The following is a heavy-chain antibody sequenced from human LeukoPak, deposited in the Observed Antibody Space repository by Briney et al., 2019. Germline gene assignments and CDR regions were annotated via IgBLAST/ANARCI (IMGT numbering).Heavy chain of an antibody. J-gene: IGHJ4*02. CDR1: GYSFTSYW. CDR2: IYPGDSDT. V-gene: IGHV5-51*01. Sequence: GESLKVFCKGSGYSFTSYWIVWVRQMPGKGLEWMGIIYPGDSDTRYSPSFQGQVTISADKSISTAYLQWSSLKASDTAMYYCARRQGLYYFDYWGQGTLVTVSS. CDR3: ARRQGLYYFDY. D-gene: IGHD2-15*01.